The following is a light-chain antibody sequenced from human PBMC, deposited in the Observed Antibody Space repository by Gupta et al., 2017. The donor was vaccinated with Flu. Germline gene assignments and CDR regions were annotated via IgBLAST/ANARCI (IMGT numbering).Light chain of an antibody. Sequence: SYELTQPPPVSVSPGQTASITCSGDKLGDKYACWYQQKPGQCPVLVIYQDSKRPSGIPERFSGSNSGNTATLTISGTQAMDEADYYCQAWAAGVVFGGGTKLTVL. J-gene: IGLJ2*01. CDR3: QAWAAGVV. V-gene: IGLV3-1*01. CDR2: QDS. CDR1: KLGDKY.